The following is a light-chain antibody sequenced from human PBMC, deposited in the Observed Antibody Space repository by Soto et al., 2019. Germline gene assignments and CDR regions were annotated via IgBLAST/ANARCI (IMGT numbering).Light chain of an antibody. J-gene: IGKJ2*01. CDR1: QSISSY. CDR2: AAS. V-gene: IGKV1-39*01. CDR3: QQSYSTPT. Sequence: DIQMTQSPSSLSASVGDRVTITCRASQSISSYLNRYKQKPGKAPKLLIYAASTLQSGVPSRFSGSGSGTDFTLTISSLQPEDFATYYCQQSYSTPTFGQGTKLEIK.